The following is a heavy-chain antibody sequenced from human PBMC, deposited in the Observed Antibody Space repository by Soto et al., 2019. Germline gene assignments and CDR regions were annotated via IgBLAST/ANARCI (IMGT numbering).Heavy chain of an antibody. CDR3: ARWTLTAAGKRKLYYYGMDV. Sequence: SETLSLTRTVSGGSISSGGYYLSWIRQHPGKGLEWIGYIYYSGSTYYNPSLKSRVTISVDTSKNQFSLKLSSVTAADTAVYYCARWTLTAAGKRKLYYYGMDVWGQGTKVTVSS. CDR2: IYYSGST. V-gene: IGHV4-31*03. D-gene: IGHD6-13*01. J-gene: IGHJ6*02. CDR1: GGSISSGGYY.